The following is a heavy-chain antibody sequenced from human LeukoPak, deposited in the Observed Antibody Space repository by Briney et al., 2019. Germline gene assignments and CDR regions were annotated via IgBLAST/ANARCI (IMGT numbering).Heavy chain of an antibody. CDR1: GFTFSSYS. CDR2: ISSSSSYI. V-gene: IGHV3-21*01. Sequence: AGGSLRLSCAASGFTFSSYSMNWVRQAPGKGLEWVSSISSSSSYIYYADSVKGRFTISRDNAKSSLYLQMNSLRAEDTAVYYCARERVPSRYFDYWGQGTLVTVSS. J-gene: IGHJ4*02. CDR3: ARERVPSRYFDY.